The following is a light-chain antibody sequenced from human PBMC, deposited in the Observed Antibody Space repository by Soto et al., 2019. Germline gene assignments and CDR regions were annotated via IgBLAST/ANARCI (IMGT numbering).Light chain of an antibody. CDR1: QGISTS. J-gene: IGKJ3*01. CDR2: AAS. V-gene: IGKV1-9*01. CDR3: QQLSSYPVT. Sequence: IPLTQSPSSLSASVGDRVSITCRASQGISTSLAWYQQRPGKAPKLLIYAASTLQSGVPSRFSGSGSGTDFSLTIASLQPEDFATYYCQQLSSYPVTFCPGTKVDIK.